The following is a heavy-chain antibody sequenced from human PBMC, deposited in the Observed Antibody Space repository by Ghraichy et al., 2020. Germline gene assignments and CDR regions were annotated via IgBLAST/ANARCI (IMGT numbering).Heavy chain of an antibody. CDR1: GYTFTSYA. Sequence: ASVKVSCKASGYTFTSYAIHWVRQAPGQRLEWMGWINGGNGNTKYSQKLQGRVTITRDTSASTAYMELSSLRSEDTAVYYCARVDYAKSLWYFDYWGQGTLVTVSS. CDR3: ARVDYAKSLWYFDY. D-gene: IGHD4-17*01. J-gene: IGHJ4*02. V-gene: IGHV1-3*01. CDR2: INGGNGNT.